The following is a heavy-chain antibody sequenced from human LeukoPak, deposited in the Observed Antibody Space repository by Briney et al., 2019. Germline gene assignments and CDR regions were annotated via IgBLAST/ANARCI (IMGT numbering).Heavy chain of an antibody. CDR1: GFTFSSYA. CDR2: ISYDGSNK. D-gene: IGHD5-12*01. V-gene: IGHV3-30*04. Sequence: GRSLRLSCAASGFTFSSYAMHWVRQAPGKGLEWVAVISYDGSNKYYADSVKGRFTISRDNSKNTLYLQMNSLRAEDTAVYYCAGGYSGHGFDPWGQGTLVTVSS. CDR3: AGGYSGHGFDP. J-gene: IGHJ5*02.